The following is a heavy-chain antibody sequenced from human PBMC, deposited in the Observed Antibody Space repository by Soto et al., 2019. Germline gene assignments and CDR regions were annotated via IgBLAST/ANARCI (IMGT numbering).Heavy chain of an antibody. CDR2: IRSKGYGGTT. J-gene: IGHJ1*01. D-gene: IGHD4-17*01. CDR3: SRDRGNYDDYARFQH. CDR1: GFTFGDYA. V-gene: IGHV3-49*03. Sequence: GGSLRLSCTASGFTFGDYAMSWYLQAPWKGLEWVGFIRSKGYGGTTEYAASVKGRFTITRDDSKSIAYLQMNSLKTEDTAVYYCSRDRGNYDDYARFQHWGQGTLVTVSS.